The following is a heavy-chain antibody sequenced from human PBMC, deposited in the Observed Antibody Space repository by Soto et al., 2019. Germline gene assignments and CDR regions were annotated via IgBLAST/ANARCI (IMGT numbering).Heavy chain of an antibody. Sequence: GGSLRLSCAASGFTFSSYGMHWVRQAPGKGLEWVAVIWYDGSNKYYADSVKGRFTISRDNSKNTLYLQMNSLRAEDTAVYYCARDSKRTTIFGVVITEYNWFAPWGQGTLVTVSS. V-gene: IGHV3-33*01. CDR2: IWYDGSNK. D-gene: IGHD3-3*01. J-gene: IGHJ5*02. CDR3: ARDSKRTTIFGVVITEYNWFAP. CDR1: GFTFSSYG.